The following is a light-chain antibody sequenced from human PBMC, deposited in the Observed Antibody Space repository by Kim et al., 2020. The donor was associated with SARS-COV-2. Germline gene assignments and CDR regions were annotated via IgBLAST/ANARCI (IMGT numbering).Light chain of an antibody. J-gene: IGKJ4*01. CDR1: QDISTF. V-gene: IGKV1-12*01. Sequence: ASVGDRVTITCRASQDISTFLAWYQQKPGKAPKLLIYAASYLESGVPSRFSGSGSGTEFTLTISSLQPEDIATYYCQQPTTFPLTFGVGTKVDIK. CDR2: AAS. CDR3: QQPTTFPLT.